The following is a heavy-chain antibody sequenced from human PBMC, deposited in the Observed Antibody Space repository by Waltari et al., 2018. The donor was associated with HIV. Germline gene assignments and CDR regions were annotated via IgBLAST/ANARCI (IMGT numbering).Heavy chain of an antibody. D-gene: IGHD5-12*01. CDR1: GGPISSSRYY. CDR3: ARRPGDGYNYYYYYGMDV. CDR2: IYYSGDT. J-gene: IGHJ6*02. V-gene: IGHV4-39*01. Sequence: QLQLQESGPGLVKPSETLSLTCTVSGGPISSSRYYWGRIRPPPGKVLGVIGSIYYSGDTYYNPSLKSRVTISVDTSKNQFSLKLSSVTAAYTAVYYCARRPGDGYNYYYYYGMDVWGQGTTVTVSS.